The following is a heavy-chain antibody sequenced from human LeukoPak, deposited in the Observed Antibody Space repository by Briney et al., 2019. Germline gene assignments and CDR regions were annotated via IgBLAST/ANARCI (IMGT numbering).Heavy chain of an antibody. D-gene: IGHD3-22*01. CDR3: ARAPYYYDSSGYLYYYGMDV. CDR1: GFTVSSNY. V-gene: IGHV3-53*01. Sequence: GGSLRLSCAASGFTVSSNYMSWVRQAPGKGLEWVSVIYSGGSTYYADSVKGRFTISRDNPKNTLYLQMNSLRAEDTAVYYCARAPYYYDSSGYLYYYGMDVWGQGTTVTVSS. J-gene: IGHJ6*02. CDR2: IYSGGST.